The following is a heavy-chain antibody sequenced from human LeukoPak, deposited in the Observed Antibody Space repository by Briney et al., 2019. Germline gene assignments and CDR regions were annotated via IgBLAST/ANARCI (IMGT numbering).Heavy chain of an antibody. Sequence: GGSLRLSCTGSGFTFRSYAMGWVRQAPGKGLEWVAGITDNGLARNYADSVQGRFTIHRDDSRSTVDLQMNSLRVEDTALYYCTTLQGYYDMDVWGQGTTVTVSS. CDR1: GFTFRSYA. CDR3: TTLQGYYDMDV. D-gene: IGHD1-14*01. CDR2: ITDNGLAR. V-gene: IGHV3-23*01. J-gene: IGHJ6*02.